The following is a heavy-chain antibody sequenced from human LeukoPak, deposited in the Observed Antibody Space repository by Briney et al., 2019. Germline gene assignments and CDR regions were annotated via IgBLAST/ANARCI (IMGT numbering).Heavy chain of an antibody. CDR2: IYTSGGT. J-gene: IGHJ5*02. CDR1: GGSISSYY. Sequence: SQTLSLTCTVSGGSISSYYWSWIRQPPGKGLEWIGYIYTSGGTNYNPSLKSRVTISVDTSKNQFSLKLSSVTAADTAVYYCARHVLEYYDFWSGSPNWFDPWGQGTLVTVSS. V-gene: IGHV4-4*09. D-gene: IGHD3-3*01. CDR3: ARHVLEYYDFWSGSPNWFDP.